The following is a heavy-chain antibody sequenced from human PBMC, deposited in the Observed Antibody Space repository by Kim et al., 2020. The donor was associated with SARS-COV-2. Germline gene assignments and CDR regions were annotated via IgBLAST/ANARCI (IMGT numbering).Heavy chain of an antibody. CDR1: GGSISSGGYY. J-gene: IGHJ5*02. CDR3: ARGRGCSSTSCYENNWFDP. V-gene: IGHV4-31*03. Sequence: SETLSLTCTVSGGSISSGGYYWSWIRQHPGKGLEWIGYIYYSGITYYNPSLKSRVTISVDTSKNQFSLKLSSVTAADTAVYYCARGRGCSSTSCYENNWFDPWGQGTLVTVSS. D-gene: IGHD2-2*01. CDR2: IYYSGIT.